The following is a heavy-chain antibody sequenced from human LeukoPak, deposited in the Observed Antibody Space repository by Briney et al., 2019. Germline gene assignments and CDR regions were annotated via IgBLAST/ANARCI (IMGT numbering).Heavy chain of an antibody. CDR1: GVSISSNY. D-gene: IGHD2-21*02. Sequence: PSETLSLTYTVSGVSISSNYWSWIRQSPEKGLEWIGYISYSGSTNYDPSLRSRVTLSVDTSKNQFSLKLASVTAADTAVYYCARRGDFQKGYFDYWRQGMPVIVSS. J-gene: IGHJ4*02. CDR3: ARRGDFQKGYFDY. CDR2: ISYSGST. V-gene: IGHV4-59*08.